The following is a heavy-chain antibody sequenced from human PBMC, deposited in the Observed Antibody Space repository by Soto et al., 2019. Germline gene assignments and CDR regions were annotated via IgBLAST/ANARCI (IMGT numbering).Heavy chain of an antibody. D-gene: IGHD3-10*01. CDR3: ARGWRYYYGSGAFNP. J-gene: IGHJ5*02. V-gene: IGHV4-30-2*01. Sequence: QLPLQESGSGLVKPSQTLSLTCAVSGGSISSGGYSWSWIRQPPGKGLEWIGYIYHSGSTYYNPSLKSRVTISVDRSKNQFSLKLSSVTAADTAVYYCARGWRYYYGSGAFNPWGQGTLVTVSS. CDR2: IYHSGST. CDR1: GGSISSGGYS.